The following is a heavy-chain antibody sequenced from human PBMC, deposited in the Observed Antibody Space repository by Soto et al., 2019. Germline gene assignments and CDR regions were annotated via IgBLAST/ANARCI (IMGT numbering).Heavy chain of an antibody. J-gene: IGHJ4*02. CDR3: ARGDRDPLGIAAAGTFDY. CDR1: GGTFSSYA. Sequence: VKVSCKASGGTFSSYAISWVRQAPGQGLEWMGGIIPIFGTANYAQKFQGRVTITADESTSTAYMELSSLRSEDTAVYYCARGDRDPLGIAAAGTFDYWGQGTLVTVSS. V-gene: IGHV1-69*01. D-gene: IGHD6-13*01. CDR2: IIPIFGTA.